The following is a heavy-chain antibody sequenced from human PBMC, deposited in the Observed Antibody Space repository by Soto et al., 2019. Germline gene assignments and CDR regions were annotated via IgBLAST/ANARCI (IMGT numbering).Heavy chain of an antibody. CDR1: GYTFTSYG. V-gene: IGHV1-18*01. D-gene: IGHD3-16*01. CDR2: ISAYNGNT. J-gene: IGHJ4*02. CDR3: ASDWFGVDY. Sequence: QVQLVQSGAEVKKPGASVKVSCKASGYTFTSYGISWVRQAPGQGLEWMGWISAYNGNTNYAQKLLGRVTMTADTSANTAYMELRGQRSDDTAVYYCASDWFGVDYCGQGTLVTVSS.